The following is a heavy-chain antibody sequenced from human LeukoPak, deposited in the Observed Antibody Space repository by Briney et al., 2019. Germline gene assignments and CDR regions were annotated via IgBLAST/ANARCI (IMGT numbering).Heavy chain of an antibody. V-gene: IGHV4-59*01. D-gene: IGHD3-22*01. J-gene: IGHJ5*02. Sequence: SETLSLTCTVSGGSISSYYWSWIRQPPGKGLEWIGYIYYSGSTNYNPSLKSRVTISVDTSKNQFSLKLSSATAADTAVYYCARAPYYYDSSGYSNWFDPWGQGTLVTVSS. CDR2: IYYSGST. CDR3: ARAPYYYDSSGYSNWFDP. CDR1: GGSISSYY.